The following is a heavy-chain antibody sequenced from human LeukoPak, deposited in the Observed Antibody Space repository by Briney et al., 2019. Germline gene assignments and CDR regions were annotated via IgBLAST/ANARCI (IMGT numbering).Heavy chain of an antibody. J-gene: IGHJ4*02. CDR2: ISSSGST. V-gene: IGHV4-61*02. D-gene: IGHD1-1*01. Sequence: SETLSLTCTVSGDSISSGDYYWSWIRQPAGKGLEWIGRISSSGSTNYNPSLKSRVTISVDTSKNQFSLQLNSVTPEDTAVYYCARAYNWNDGGEISYWGQGTLVTVSS. CDR3: ARAYNWNDGGEISY. CDR1: GDSISSGDYY.